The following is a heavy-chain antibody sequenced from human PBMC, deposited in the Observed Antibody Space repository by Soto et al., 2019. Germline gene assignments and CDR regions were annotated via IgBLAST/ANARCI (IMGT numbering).Heavy chain of an antibody. CDR3: ARGLYSGWHYFDY. CDR2: IYSGGST. Sequence: EVQLVESGGGLVQPGGSLRLSCAASGFTVSSNYMSWDRQAPGKGLEWVSVIYSGGSTYYADSVKGRFTISRDNSKHTLYLQMNSLRAEDTAVYYCARGLYSGWHYFDYWGQGTLVTVSS. D-gene: IGHD5-12*01. CDR1: GFTVSSNY. V-gene: IGHV3-66*01. J-gene: IGHJ4*02.